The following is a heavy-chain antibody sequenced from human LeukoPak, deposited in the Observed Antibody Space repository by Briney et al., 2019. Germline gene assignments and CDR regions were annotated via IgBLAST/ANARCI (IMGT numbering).Heavy chain of an antibody. V-gene: IGHV4-39*07. D-gene: IGHD2-15*01. CDR2: IYYSGST. Sequence: SETLSLTCTVSGGSVSSGSYYWGWIRQPPGKGLEWIGNIYYSGSTYYNPSLKSRVTISVETSKNQFSLKLSSVTAADTAVYYCARDCSGGSCHRRIAFDIWGQGTMVTVSS. CDR1: GGSVSSGSYY. J-gene: IGHJ3*02. CDR3: ARDCSGGSCHRRIAFDI.